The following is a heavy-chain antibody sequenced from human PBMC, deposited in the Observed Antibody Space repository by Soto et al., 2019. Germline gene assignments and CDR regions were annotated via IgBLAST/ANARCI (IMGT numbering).Heavy chain of an antibody. CDR3: ARPGGYYDSSGYYN. CDR1: GFTFSSYC. V-gene: IGHV3-7*03. Sequence: GESLKISCAASGFTFSSYCMSWVRQAPGKGLEWVANIKQDGSEKYYVDSVKGRFTISRDNAKNSLYLQMNSLRAEDTAVYYCARPGGYYDSSGYYNWGQGTLVNVSS. D-gene: IGHD3-22*01. J-gene: IGHJ4*02. CDR2: IKQDGSEK.